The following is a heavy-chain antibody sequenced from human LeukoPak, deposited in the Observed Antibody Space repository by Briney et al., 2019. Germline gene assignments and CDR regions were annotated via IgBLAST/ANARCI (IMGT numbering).Heavy chain of an antibody. D-gene: IGHD2-21*02. J-gene: IGHJ4*02. CDR1: GFTFSSYA. Sequence: PGGSLRLSCAASGFTFSSYAMNWVRQAPGKGLEWVSGITGGGANTFYADSVKGRFTISRDNSKNTLYLQMTSLRADDTAVYYCALEHCGGVCYSPLDYWGQGTHVTVSS. CDR2: ITGGGANT. V-gene: IGHV3-23*01. CDR3: ALEHCGGVCYSPLDY.